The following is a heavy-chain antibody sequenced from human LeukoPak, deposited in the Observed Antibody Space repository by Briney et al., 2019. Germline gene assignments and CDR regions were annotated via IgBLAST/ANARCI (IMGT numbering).Heavy chain of an antibody. Sequence: PGGSLRLSCAASGFTFSSYSMNWVRQAPGKGLEWVSSITSSNNYIYYADSVKGRFTISRDNANNSLHLQMNSLRAEDTAVYYCARDKSGSYDRYMDVWGTGTTVTVSS. CDR2: ITSSNNYI. J-gene: IGHJ6*03. V-gene: IGHV3-21*01. CDR1: GFTFSSYS. CDR3: ARDKSGSYDRYMDV. D-gene: IGHD1-26*01.